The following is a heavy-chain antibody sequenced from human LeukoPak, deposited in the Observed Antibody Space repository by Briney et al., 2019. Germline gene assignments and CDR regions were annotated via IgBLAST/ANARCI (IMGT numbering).Heavy chain of an antibody. Sequence: GGSLRLSCAASGFTFSSYEMNWVHQAPGKGLEGVSYISINGSTIYYADSVKGRFTISRDNAKNSLYLQMNSLRAEDTAVYYCARDCGGGSCYGPYDAFDIWGQGTMVTVSS. CDR1: GFTFSSYE. D-gene: IGHD2-15*01. V-gene: IGHV3-48*03. J-gene: IGHJ3*02. CDR3: ARDCGGGSCYGPYDAFDI. CDR2: ISINGSTI.